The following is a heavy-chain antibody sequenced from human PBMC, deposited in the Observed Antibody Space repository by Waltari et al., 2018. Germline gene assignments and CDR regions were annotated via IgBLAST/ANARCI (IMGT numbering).Heavy chain of an antibody. CDR3: ARDVSEEYSSSSDY. CDR1: GYTFTGYY. V-gene: IGHV1-2*06. Sequence: QVQLVQSGAEVKKPGASVKVSCKASGYTFTGYYKHWVRQAPGQGLEWMGRSNPNSGGTNYAQKFQGRVTMTRDTSISTAYMELSRLRSDDTAVYYCARDVSEEYSSSSDYWGQGTLVTVSS. D-gene: IGHD6-6*01. CDR2: SNPNSGGT. J-gene: IGHJ4*02.